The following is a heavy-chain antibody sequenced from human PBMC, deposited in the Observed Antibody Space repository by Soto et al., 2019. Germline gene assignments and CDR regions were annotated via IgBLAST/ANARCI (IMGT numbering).Heavy chain of an antibody. V-gene: IGHV4-4*07. J-gene: IGHJ4*02. CDR3: AREVSYSAYNFAHGIQLWSFDF. CDR1: GGSINTFY. D-gene: IGHD5-12*01. Sequence: PSETLSLTCTVSGGSINTFYWSWVRQPAGKGLEWIGRIFSSGSTSFNPSLESRVAMSVDTSKNHFSLNLSSVTAADMAVYYCAREVSYSAYNFAHGIQLWSFDFWGQGALVTVSS. CDR2: IFSSGST.